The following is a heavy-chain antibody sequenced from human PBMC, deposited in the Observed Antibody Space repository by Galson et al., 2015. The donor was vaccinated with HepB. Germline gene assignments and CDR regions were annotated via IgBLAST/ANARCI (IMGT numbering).Heavy chain of an antibody. CDR1: GFTVSSNY. V-gene: IGHV3-66*01. J-gene: IGHJ6*02. CDR3: ARAILSLRIAVAGPVYGMDV. Sequence: LRLSCAASGFTVSSNYMSWVRQAPGKGLEWVSVIYSGGSTYYADSVKGRFTISSDNSKNTLYLQMNSLGAEDTAVYYCARAILSLRIAVAGPVYGMDVWGQGTTVTVSS. CDR2: IYSGGST. D-gene: IGHD6-19*01.